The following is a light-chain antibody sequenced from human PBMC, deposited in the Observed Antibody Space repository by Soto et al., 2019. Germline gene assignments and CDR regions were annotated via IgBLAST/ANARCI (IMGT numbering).Light chain of an antibody. CDR1: SSDIGTYTF. Sequence: QPVLTQPASVSGSPGQSITISCTGTSSDIGTYTFVSWYQHHPGKAPKLMLYEVSYRPSGVSDRFSGSKSGNTASLTISGLQAEDEAHYYCSSYTASTTPVFGGGTKLTVL. J-gene: IGLJ3*02. CDR3: SSYTASTTPV. CDR2: EVS. V-gene: IGLV2-14*01.